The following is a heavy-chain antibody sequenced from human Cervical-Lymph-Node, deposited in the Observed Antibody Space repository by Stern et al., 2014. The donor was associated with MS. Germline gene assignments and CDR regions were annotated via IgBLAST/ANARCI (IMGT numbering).Heavy chain of an antibody. CDR1: GYTFTSYA. J-gene: IGHJ4*02. D-gene: IGHD3-22*01. V-gene: IGHV1-3*01. CDR2: TNAGNGNT. CDR3: ARGGAVVITDYYFDY. Sequence: QVQLVHSGAEVKKPGASVKVSCKASGYTFTSYAMHWVRQAPGQRLEWMGWTNAGNGNTKYSQKFQGRVTITRDTSASTAYMELSSLRSEDTAVYYCARGGAVVITDYYFDYWGQGTLVTVSS.